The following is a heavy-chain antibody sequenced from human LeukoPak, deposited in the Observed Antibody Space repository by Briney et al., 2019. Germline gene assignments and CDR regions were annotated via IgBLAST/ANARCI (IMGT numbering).Heavy chain of an antibody. Sequence: GGSLRLSCAASGFTFDDYGISWVRQAPGKGLEWVSGINWNGGSTGYADSVKGRFTISRDNAKNSLYLQMDSLRAEDTAVYYCAKYQTGTWTSYDSSDIWGQGTLVTVSS. CDR2: INWNGGST. V-gene: IGHV3-20*04. CDR1: GFTFDDYG. J-gene: IGHJ3*02. CDR3: AKYQTGTWTSYDSSDI. D-gene: IGHD1-7*01.